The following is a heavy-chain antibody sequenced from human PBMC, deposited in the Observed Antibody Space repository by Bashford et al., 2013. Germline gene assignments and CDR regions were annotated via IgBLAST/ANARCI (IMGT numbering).Heavy chain of an antibody. CDR1: GGTFSSYA. Sequence: SVKVSCKASGGTFSSYAISWVRQAPGQGLEWMGGIIPIFGTANYAQKFQGRVTITADKSTSTAYMELSSLRSEDTAVYYCAAPLSSEWELLRGPAYYYYYYGMDVWGKGTTVTVSS. CDR2: IIPIFGTA. J-gene: IGHJ6*04. D-gene: IGHD1-26*01. V-gene: IGHV1-69*06. CDR3: AAPLSSEWELLRGPAYYYYYYGMDV.